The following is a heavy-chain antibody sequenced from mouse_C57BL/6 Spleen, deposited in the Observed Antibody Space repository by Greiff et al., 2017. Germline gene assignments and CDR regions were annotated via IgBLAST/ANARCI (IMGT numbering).Heavy chain of an antibody. V-gene: IGHV5-17*01. CDR2: ISSGSSTI. J-gene: IGHJ1*03. CDR1: GFTFSDSG. CDR3: ARGREDWYFDV. Sequence: EVKLEESGGGLVKPGGSLKLSCAASGFTFSDSGMHWVRQAPEKGLEWVAYISSGSSTIYYADTVKGRFTISRDNAKNTLFLQMTSLRSEDTAMYYCARGREDWYFDVWGTGTTVTVSS.